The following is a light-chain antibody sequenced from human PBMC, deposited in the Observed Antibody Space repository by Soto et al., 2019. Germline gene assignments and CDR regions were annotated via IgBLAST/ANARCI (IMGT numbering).Light chain of an antibody. CDR2: GAS. Sequence: EIVLTQSPGTLSLSPGERATHSCRASQSVSSSYLAWYQQKPGQAPRLLIYGASSRATGIPDRFSGSGSGTDFTLTIIRLEPEDVGVHFCQKCNGGPFTFGPGTTVDVK. CDR1: QSVSSSY. V-gene: IGKV3-20*01. CDR3: QKCNGGPFT. J-gene: IGKJ3*01.